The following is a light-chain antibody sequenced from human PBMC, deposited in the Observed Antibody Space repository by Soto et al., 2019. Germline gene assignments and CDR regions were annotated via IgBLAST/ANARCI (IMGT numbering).Light chain of an antibody. CDR2: SAS. V-gene: IGKV1D-12*01. CDR3: QQANSFPRT. Sequence: DIQMTQSPSSVSASVGDRVTITWRASQAISTWLAWYQQNPGKAPKLLIYSASNLQSGVPSRFSGSGSGTDFTLTISSLQPEDFATYYCQQANSFPRTFGQGTKVEIK. CDR1: QAISTW. J-gene: IGKJ1*01.